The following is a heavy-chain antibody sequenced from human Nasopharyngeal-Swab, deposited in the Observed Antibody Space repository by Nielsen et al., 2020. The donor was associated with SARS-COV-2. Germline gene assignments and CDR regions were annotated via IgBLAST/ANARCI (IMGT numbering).Heavy chain of an antibody. V-gene: IGHV3-11*01. CDR2: ISSSGSTI. CDR1: GFTFSDYY. D-gene: IGHD5-12*01. Sequence: GGSLRLSCAASGFTFSDYYMSWIRQAPGKGLEWVSYISSSGSTIYYADSVKGRFTISRDNAKNSLYLRMNSLRAEDTAVYYCARSSHQSEGYAFDYWGQGTLVTVSS. J-gene: IGHJ4*02. CDR3: ARSSHQSEGYAFDY.